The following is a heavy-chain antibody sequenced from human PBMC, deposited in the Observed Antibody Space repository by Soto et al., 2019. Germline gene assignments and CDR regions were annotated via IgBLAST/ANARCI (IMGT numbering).Heavy chain of an antibody. CDR1: VFTFSSYS. V-gene: IGHV3-21*01. D-gene: IGHD6-13*01. Sequence: GGSLRLSCASSVFTFSSYSMNCVRHSPGKGLEWVSSISSSSSYIYYADSVKGRFTISRDNAKNSLYLQMNSLRAEDTAVYYCARDKYSSTTGTFEYWGQGTLVNVSS. CDR2: ISSSSSYI. CDR3: ARDKYSSTTGTFEY. J-gene: IGHJ4*02.